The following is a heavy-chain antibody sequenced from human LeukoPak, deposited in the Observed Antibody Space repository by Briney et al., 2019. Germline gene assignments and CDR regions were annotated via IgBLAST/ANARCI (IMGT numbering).Heavy chain of an antibody. CDR3: AKAGTTVVTPFVD. J-gene: IGHJ4*02. D-gene: IGHD4-23*01. V-gene: IGHV3-23*01. Sequence: GGSLRLSCAASGFTFSSFVMTWARQDPGKGLEWVSTISGGGSSTYYADSLKGRFTFSRDNSKNTLYGQMNSLRAEDTGIYYCAKAGTTVVTPFVDWGQGTLVTVSS. CDR2: ISGGGSST. CDR1: GFTFSSFV.